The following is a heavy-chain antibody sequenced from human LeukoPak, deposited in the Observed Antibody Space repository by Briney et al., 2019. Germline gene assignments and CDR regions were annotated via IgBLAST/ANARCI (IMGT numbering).Heavy chain of an antibody. V-gene: IGHV3-7*01. CDR2: MDQDGSEI. J-gene: IGHJ6*03. CDR3: AREAGFGDYYYYYMDV. Sequence: PGGSLRLSCAASGFTFSNYWMSWVRQAPGEGLEWVANMDQDGSEIYYVDSVRGRFTISRDNAKKSLYLQMNSLRAEDTAVYYCAREAGFGDYYYYYMDVWGKGTTVTVSS. CDR1: GFTFSNYW. D-gene: IGHD1-14*01.